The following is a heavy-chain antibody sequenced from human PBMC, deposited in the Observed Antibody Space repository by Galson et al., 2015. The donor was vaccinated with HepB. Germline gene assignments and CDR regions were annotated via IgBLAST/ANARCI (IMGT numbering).Heavy chain of an antibody. CDR1: GFTFSSYG. V-gene: IGHV3-23*01. CDR3: ARLGYSAYDSLDAFDI. CDR2: ISSSGGST. Sequence: SLRLSCAASGFTFSSYGMSWVRQAPGKGLEWVSGISSSGGSTHYADSVKGRFTISRDNSKNTLYLQMSSLRPEDTAVYYCARLGYSAYDSLDAFDIWGQGTMVTVSS. J-gene: IGHJ3*02. D-gene: IGHD5-12*01.